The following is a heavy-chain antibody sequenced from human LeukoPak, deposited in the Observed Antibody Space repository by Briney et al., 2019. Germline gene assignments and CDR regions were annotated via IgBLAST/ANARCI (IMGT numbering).Heavy chain of an antibody. CDR3: TKGAAAGPKYFQH. CDR2: IDGSGVGT. Sequence: GGSLILSCAASGFTFSNYAMSWVRQAPGKGLEWVSTIDGSGVGTYYADSVKGRFTISRDSSKSTLYLHMNSLRAEDTAVYYCTKGAAAGPKYFQHWGQGTLVTVSS. V-gene: IGHV3-23*01. D-gene: IGHD6-13*01. J-gene: IGHJ1*01. CDR1: GFTFSNYA.